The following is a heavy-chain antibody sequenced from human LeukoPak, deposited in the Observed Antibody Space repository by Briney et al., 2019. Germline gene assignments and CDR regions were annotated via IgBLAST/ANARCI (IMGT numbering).Heavy chain of an antibody. D-gene: IGHD1-7*01. CDR2: IWYGGSNK. V-gene: IGHV3-30*18. Sequence: GRSLRLSCAASGFTFSSYGMHWVRQAPGKGLEWVAVIWYGGSNKYYADSVKGRFTISRDNSKNTLYLQMNSLRAEDTAVYYCAKGARNYDAFDIWGQGTMVTVSS. J-gene: IGHJ3*02. CDR1: GFTFSSYG. CDR3: AKGARNYDAFDI.